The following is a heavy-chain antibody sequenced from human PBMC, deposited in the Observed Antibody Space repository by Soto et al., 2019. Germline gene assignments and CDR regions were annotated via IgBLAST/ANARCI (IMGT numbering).Heavy chain of an antibody. CDR2: MNPNSGNT. CDR1: GSPFTSYD. CDR3: ERVPRDGYNRLDY. D-gene: IGHD5-12*01. J-gene: IGHJ4*02. V-gene: IGHV1-8*01. Sequence: XSVKLSCKASGSPFTSYDIDWVRQATGQGLEWMGWMNPNSGNTGYAQKFQGRVTMTRNTSISTAYMELSSLRSEDTAVYYCERVPRDGYNRLDYWGQGTLVIVSS.